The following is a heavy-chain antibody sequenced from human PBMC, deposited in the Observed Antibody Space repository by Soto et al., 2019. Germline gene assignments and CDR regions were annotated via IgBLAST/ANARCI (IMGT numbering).Heavy chain of an antibody. Sequence: SVKVSCKASGGTFSSYAISWVRQAPGQGLEWMGGIIPIFGTANYAQKFQGRVTITADKSTSTAYMELSSRRSEDTAVYYCARGPAYYYGSGSYVYYGMDVWGQGTTVTVSS. J-gene: IGHJ6*02. V-gene: IGHV1-69*06. CDR2: IIPIFGTA. D-gene: IGHD3-10*01. CDR3: ARGPAYYYGSGSYVYYGMDV. CDR1: GGTFSSYA.